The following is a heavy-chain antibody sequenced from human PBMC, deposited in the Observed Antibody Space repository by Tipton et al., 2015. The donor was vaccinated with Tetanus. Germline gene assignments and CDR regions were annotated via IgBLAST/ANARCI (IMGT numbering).Heavy chain of an antibody. Sequence: GLVKPSETLSLTCTVSGGSIRGGTFYWGWIRQPPGNGLEWTGSIYESGDTYYIPSLKSRVTISVDTSKNQFSLYLNSMAAADTGVYYCARHQSGYFTPFDYWGQGNLVTVSS. J-gene: IGHJ4*02. CDR2: IYESGDT. D-gene: IGHD3-3*01. CDR1: GGSIRGGTFY. V-gene: IGHV4-39*01. CDR3: ARHQSGYFTPFDY.